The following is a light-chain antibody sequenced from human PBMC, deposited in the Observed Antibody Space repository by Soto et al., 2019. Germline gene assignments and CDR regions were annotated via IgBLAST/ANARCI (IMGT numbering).Light chain of an antibody. Sequence: QSALTQPASVSGSPGQSITISCTGTSSDVGAFNYVSWYQQHPGKGPQVIIYEVTNRPSGVSDRFSGSKSGNTASLAISGLRSEDEADYYCAAWDDSLSGPLFGGGTKLTVL. V-gene: IGLV2-14*01. CDR3: AAWDDSLSGPL. J-gene: IGLJ2*01. CDR2: EVT. CDR1: SSDVGAFNY.